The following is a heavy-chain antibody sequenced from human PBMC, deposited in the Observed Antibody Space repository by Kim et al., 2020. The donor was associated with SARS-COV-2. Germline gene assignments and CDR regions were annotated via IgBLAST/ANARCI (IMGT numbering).Heavy chain of an antibody. CDR3: ARDLNHYYDSSSYYRFDY. CDR2: IIPILGIA. V-gene: IGHV1-69*04. D-gene: IGHD3-22*01. Sequence: SVKVSCKASGGTFSSYTISWVRQAPGQGLEWMGRIIPILGIANYAQKFQARVTITADKSTSTAYMELSSLRSEDTAVYYCARDLNHYYDSSSYYRFDYWGQGTLVTVSS. CDR1: GGTFSSYT. J-gene: IGHJ4*02.